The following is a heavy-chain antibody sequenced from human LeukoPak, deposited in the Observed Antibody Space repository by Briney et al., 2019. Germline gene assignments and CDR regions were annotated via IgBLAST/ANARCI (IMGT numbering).Heavy chain of an antibody. V-gene: IGHV4-39*07. Sequence: SEPLSLTCTVSGGFISSSSYYWSWIRQPPGKGLEWIGEINHSGSTNYNPSLKSRVTISVDTSKNQFSLKLSSVTAADTAVYYCARMGLRYYYYYMDVWGKGTTVTVSS. D-gene: IGHD5-12*01. CDR2: INHSGST. CDR1: GGFISSSSYY. CDR3: ARMGLRYYYYYMDV. J-gene: IGHJ6*03.